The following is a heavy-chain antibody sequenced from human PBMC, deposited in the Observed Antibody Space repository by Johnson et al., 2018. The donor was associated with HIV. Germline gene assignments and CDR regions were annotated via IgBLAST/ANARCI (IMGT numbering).Heavy chain of an antibody. CDR1: GFTFSSYG. D-gene: IGHD2-15*01. Sequence: QVLLVEYGGGVVRPGRSLRLSCTASGFTFSSYGIHWVSQAPGKGLEWVALIWYDGSNKYYADSVKGRFTISRDNSKNTLYLQMNSLRAEDTAVYYCAKDLFLNCSGGSCYWTDAFDIWGQGTMVTVSS. V-gene: IGHV3-33*06. J-gene: IGHJ3*02. CDR2: IWYDGSNK. CDR3: AKDLFLNCSGGSCYWTDAFDI.